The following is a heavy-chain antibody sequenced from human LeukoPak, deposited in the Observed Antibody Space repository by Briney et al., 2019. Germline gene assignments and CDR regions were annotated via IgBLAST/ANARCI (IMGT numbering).Heavy chain of an antibody. CDR2: IYYSGST. Sequence: KPSETLSLTCTVSGYSISSGYYWGWVRQPPGKGLEWIGYIYYSGSTYYNPSLKSRVTISVDTSKNQFSLKLSSVTAADTAVYYCARVSDTAMVANFDYWGQGTLVTVSS. CDR3: ARVSDTAMVANFDY. V-gene: IGHV4-38-2*02. D-gene: IGHD5-18*01. J-gene: IGHJ4*02. CDR1: GYSISSGYY.